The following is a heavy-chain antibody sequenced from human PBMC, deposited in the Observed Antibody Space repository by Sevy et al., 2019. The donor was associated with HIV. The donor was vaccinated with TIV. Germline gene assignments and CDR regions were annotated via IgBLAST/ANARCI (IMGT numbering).Heavy chain of an antibody. CDR1: GGAFSSYA. CDR2: TIPIFGTS. J-gene: IGHJ5*02. CDR3: ARVVAVGATVECFDP. V-gene: IGHV1-69*13. D-gene: IGHD2-15*01. Sequence: ASVKVSCKASGGAFSSYAISWVRQAPGQGLEWMGGTIPIFGTSHYAQKFQGRVTITADESTNTAYMDLSSLRSEDTAVYFCARVVAVGATVECFDPWGQGTLVTVSS.